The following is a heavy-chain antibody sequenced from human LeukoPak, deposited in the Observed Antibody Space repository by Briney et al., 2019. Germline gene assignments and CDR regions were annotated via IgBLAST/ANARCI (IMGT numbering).Heavy chain of an antibody. CDR3: ARDNSVGDIAWWFDP. CDR1: GYTFINNW. CDR2: INPTGSST. J-gene: IGHJ5*02. D-gene: IGHD3-10*01. Sequence: ASAKVSCKASGYTFINNWMHWVRQAPGQGLEWMGLINPTGSSTLYAQKFQGRVTMTRDMSTSTDYMELSSLRSEDTAIYYCARDNSVGDIAWWFDPWGQGTLVTVSS. V-gene: IGHV1-46*01.